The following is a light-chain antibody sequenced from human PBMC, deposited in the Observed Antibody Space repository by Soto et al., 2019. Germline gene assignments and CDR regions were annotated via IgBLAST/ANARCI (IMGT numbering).Light chain of an antibody. V-gene: IGKV1-27*01. CDR2: AAS. CDR1: QGISNY. CDR3: QKYNSAPRT. J-gene: IGKJ1*01. Sequence: DIQMTQSPSSLSASVGDRVTITCRASQGISNYLAWYQQKPGKVPKLLIYAASTLQSGVPSRFSGRGSGTDFTLTISSLQPEDGATYYCQKYNSAPRTLGKGTKVEIK.